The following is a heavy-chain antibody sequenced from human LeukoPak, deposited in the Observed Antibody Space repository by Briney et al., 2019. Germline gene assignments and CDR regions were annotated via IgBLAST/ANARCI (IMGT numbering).Heavy chain of an antibody. Sequence: GGSLRLSCAASGFTFSSYAMHWVRQGPGKGLEWVAVISYDGSNKYYADPVKGRFTISRDNSKNTLYLQMNSLRAEDTAVYYCARDVIIMVRGVITYYYYGMDVWGKGTTVTVSS. CDR2: ISYDGSNK. J-gene: IGHJ6*04. V-gene: IGHV3-30*04. CDR1: GFTFSSYA. D-gene: IGHD3-10*01. CDR3: ARDVIIMVRGVITYYYYGMDV.